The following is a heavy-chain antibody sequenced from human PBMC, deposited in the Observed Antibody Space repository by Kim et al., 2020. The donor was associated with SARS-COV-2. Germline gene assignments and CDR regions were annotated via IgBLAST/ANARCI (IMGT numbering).Heavy chain of an antibody. CDR2: INPNSGGT. V-gene: IGHV1-2*02. CDR1: GYTFTGYY. J-gene: IGHJ6*02. CDR3: ARERAPTQEAAMVISYYYGMDV. Sequence: ASVKVSCKASGYTFTGYYMHWVRQAPGQGLEWMGWINPNSGGTNYAQKFQGRVTMTRDTSISTAYMELSRLRSDDTAVYYCARERAPTQEAAMVISYYYGMDVWGQGTTVTVSS. D-gene: IGHD5-18*01.